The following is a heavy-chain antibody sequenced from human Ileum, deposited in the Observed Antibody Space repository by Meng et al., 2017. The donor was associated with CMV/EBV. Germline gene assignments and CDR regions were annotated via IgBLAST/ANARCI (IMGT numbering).Heavy chain of an antibody. D-gene: IGHD2-15*01. CDR1: GGSISSYS. Sequence: GQLQEAGPGLAKPSEPLSLTCTGSGGSISSYSWSWIRQPAGKGLEWIGRIYSSVGANYSPSLKSRTTMSVDMSKNEVSLKLSAVTAADTAVYYCARGDPDGYCAGGSCYRYWYFDVWGRGTLVTVSS. CDR3: ARGDPDGYCAGGSCYRYWYFDV. V-gene: IGHV4-4*07. J-gene: IGHJ2*01. CDR2: IYSSVGA.